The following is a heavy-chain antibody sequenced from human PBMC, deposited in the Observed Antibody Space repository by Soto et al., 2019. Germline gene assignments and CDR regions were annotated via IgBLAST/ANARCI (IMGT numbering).Heavy chain of an antibody. CDR2: ISAYNGNT. CDR1: GYTFTSYG. CDR3: ASHQLPWGWFDP. D-gene: IGHD2-2*01. Sequence: QVQLVQSGAEVKKPGATVKVSCKASGYTFTSYGISWVRQAPGQGLEWMGWISAYNGNTNYAQKLQGRVTMTTDRSTSTADMELRSLRSDDTAVYYCASHQLPWGWFDPWGQGTLVTVSS. J-gene: IGHJ5*02. V-gene: IGHV1-18*04.